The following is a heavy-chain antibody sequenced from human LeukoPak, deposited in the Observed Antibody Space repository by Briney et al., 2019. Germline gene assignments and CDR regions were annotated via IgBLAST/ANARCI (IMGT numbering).Heavy chain of an antibody. CDR3: AREMTGYTSSAIDY. D-gene: IGHD6-13*01. CDR2: ISSSSTI. V-gene: IGHV3-48*01. J-gene: IGHJ4*02. CDR1: GFTFSSYS. Sequence: GGSLRLSCAASGFTFSSYSMNRVRQAPGKGLEWVSYISSSSTIYYGDSVKGRFTISRDNAKNSLYLQMNSLRAEDMAVYYCAREMTGYTSSAIDYWGQGTLVTVSS.